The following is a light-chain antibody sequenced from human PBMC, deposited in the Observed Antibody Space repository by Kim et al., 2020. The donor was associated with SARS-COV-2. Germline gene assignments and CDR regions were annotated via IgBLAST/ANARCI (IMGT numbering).Light chain of an antibody. V-gene: IGLV2-11*01. CDR1: GSDVGGYDY. CDR2: DVT. J-gene: IGLJ3*02. CDR3: CSYAGSYTWV. Sequence: GQSVTSSCTGSGSDVGGYDYVSWYQHHPGKAPELMIYDVTERPSGVPDRFSGSRSVNSASLTISGLQTEDEADYYCCSYAGSYTWVFGGGTQLTVL.